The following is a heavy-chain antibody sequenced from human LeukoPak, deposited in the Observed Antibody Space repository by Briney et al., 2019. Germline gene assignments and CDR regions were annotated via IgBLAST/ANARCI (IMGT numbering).Heavy chain of an antibody. V-gene: IGHV3-7*04. Sequence: GGSLRLSCAASGFTFSSYWMNWVRQAPGKGLEWVAKIRQDGSEKYYVDSVKGRFTISRDNAKNSLYLQMNSLRVEDMAVYYCARGYYGMDVWGQGTTVTVS. CDR3: ARGYYGMDV. J-gene: IGHJ6*02. CDR1: GFTFSSYW. CDR2: IRQDGSEK.